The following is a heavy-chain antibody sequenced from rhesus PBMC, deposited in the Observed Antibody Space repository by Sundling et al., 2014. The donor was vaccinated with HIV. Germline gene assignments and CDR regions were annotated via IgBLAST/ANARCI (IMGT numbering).Heavy chain of an antibody. V-gene: IGHV3-103*01. CDR3: AKVNPVRYYGLDS. CDR2: INSGGTNT. CDR1: DFTFSRYG. Sequence: QLVETGGGLVQPGGSLKVSCATADFTFSRYGMTWVRQAPGKGLEWVSSINSGGTNTYYADSVKGRFTVSRDNSKNTLSLQMNSLRTEDTALYYCAKVNPVRYYGLDSWGQGVVVTVSS. J-gene: IGHJ6*01.